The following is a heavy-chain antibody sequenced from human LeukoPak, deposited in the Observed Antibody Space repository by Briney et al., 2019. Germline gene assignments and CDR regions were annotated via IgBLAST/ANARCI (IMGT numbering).Heavy chain of an antibody. D-gene: IGHD4/OR15-4a*01. CDR1: GFTFRSFE. Sequence: GGSLRLSCAASGFTFRSFEMNWVRQAPGKGLEWVSYISSSGSSKYYADSVRGRFTISRDNTKNSLSLQMNSLRAEDTAVYYCARASGAYPSDFDYWGQGTLVTVSS. J-gene: IGHJ4*02. CDR2: ISSSGSSK. V-gene: IGHV3-48*03. CDR3: ARASGAYPSDFDY.